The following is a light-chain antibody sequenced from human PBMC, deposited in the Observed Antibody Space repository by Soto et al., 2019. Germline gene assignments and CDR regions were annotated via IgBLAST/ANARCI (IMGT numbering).Light chain of an antibody. CDR3: NSYGSTSTRYV. J-gene: IGLJ1*01. V-gene: IGLV2-14*01. CDR1: SSDVGGYNY. CDR2: EVS. Sequence: QSALTQPASVSGSPGQSITISCTGTSSDVGGYNYVSWYQQHPGKAPKLMIYEVSTRPSGVSNRFSGSKSGNTASLTISGLQDEDEDDYFCNSYGSTSTRYVFGTGTKVTVL.